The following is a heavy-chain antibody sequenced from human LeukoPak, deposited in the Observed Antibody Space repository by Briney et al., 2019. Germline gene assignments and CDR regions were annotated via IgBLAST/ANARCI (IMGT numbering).Heavy chain of an antibody. Sequence: GGSLRLSCAASGFTFSSYNMNWVRQAPGKGLEWVSYISSSGSTIYYADSVKGRFTISRDNAKNSLYLQMNSLRAEDTAVYYCASLMDPEMATTRDYWGQGTLVTVSS. D-gene: IGHD5-24*01. CDR3: ASLMDPEMATTRDY. CDR1: GFTFSSYN. V-gene: IGHV3-48*03. CDR2: ISSSGSTI. J-gene: IGHJ4*02.